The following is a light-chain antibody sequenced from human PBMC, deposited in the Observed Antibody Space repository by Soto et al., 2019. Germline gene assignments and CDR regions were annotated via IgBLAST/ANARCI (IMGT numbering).Light chain of an antibody. Sequence: EIVMTQSPATLSVSPGDRATLSCRASQSVSGKLAWYQEKPGQAPRLLIYDSSTRATGIPPRFSGSGSETEFTLTISSLESEDFAVYYCQHYNVWPLTFGGGTRVDIK. J-gene: IGKJ4*01. CDR1: QSVSGK. V-gene: IGKV3-15*01. CDR3: QHYNVWPLT. CDR2: DSS.